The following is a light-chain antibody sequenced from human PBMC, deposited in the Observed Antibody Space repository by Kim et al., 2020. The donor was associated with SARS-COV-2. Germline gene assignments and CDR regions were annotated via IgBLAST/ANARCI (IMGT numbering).Light chain of an antibody. J-gene: IGKJ1*01. CDR2: VAS. CDR3: QQYYRYPPT. Sequence: ASPVYRITITCRASQGVRKYLAWHQQKLGKAPKLLIYVASTVQSGVPARSSGSGSGTDFTLSINCLKSEDFATYYGQQYYRYPPTSGQGTTVDIK. CDR1: QGVRKY. V-gene: IGKV1-8*01.